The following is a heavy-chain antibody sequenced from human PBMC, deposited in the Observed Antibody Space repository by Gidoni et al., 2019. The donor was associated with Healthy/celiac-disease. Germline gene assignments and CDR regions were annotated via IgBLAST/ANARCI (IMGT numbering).Heavy chain of an antibody. V-gene: IGHV3-48*01. Sequence: EVQLVESGGGLVQPGGSLRRVCPASGFTFSSYSMNWVRQAPGKGLEWVSYISSSSSTIYYADSVKGRFTISRENAKNSLYLQMNSLRAEDTAVYYCARTLKQWYNWFDPWGQGTLVTVSS. CDR3: ARTLKQWYNWFDP. CDR1: GFTFSSYS. J-gene: IGHJ5*02. D-gene: IGHD6-19*01. CDR2: ISSSSSTI.